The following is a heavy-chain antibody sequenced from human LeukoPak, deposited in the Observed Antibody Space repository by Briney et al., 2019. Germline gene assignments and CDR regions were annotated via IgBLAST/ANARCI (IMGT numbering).Heavy chain of an antibody. CDR3: ARGMYDSRPV. CDR2: IWFDGSNK. J-gene: IGHJ4*02. Sequence: GGSLRLSCAASGFTFSNYDMHWVRQAPGKGLEWVAVIWFDGSNKFYADSVKGRFTISRDNSKNTLYLQMNSLRSNDTAMYFCARGMYDSRPVWGQGSLVAVSS. D-gene: IGHD3-22*01. CDR1: GFTFSNYD. V-gene: IGHV3-33*01.